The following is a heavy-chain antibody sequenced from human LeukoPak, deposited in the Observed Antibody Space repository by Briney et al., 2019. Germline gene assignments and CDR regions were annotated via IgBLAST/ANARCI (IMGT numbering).Heavy chain of an antibody. CDR2: ISSSGSTI. D-gene: IGHD4-23*01. J-gene: IGHJ6*02. CDR1: GFTFSSYE. Sequence: GGSLRLSCAASGFTFSSYEMNWVRQAPGKGLEWVSYISSSGSTIYYADSVKGRFTISRDNAKNSLYLQMNSLRAEDTAVYYCARGLPRHDYGGQVWGQGTTVTVSS. V-gene: IGHV3-48*03. CDR3: ARGLPRHDYGGQV.